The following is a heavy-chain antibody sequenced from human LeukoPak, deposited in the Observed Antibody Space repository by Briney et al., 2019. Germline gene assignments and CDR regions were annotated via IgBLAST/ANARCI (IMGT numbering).Heavy chain of an antibody. Sequence: GASVKVSCKASGYTFTSYYMHWVRQAPGQGLEWMGIINPSGGSTSYAQKFQGRVTMTRDTSTSTVYMELSSLRSEDTALYYCARDRVLQPAGNWFDPWGQGTLVTVSS. J-gene: IGHJ5*02. V-gene: IGHV1-46*01. D-gene: IGHD4/OR15-4a*01. CDR3: ARDRVLQPAGNWFDP. CDR1: GYTFTSYY. CDR2: INPSGGST.